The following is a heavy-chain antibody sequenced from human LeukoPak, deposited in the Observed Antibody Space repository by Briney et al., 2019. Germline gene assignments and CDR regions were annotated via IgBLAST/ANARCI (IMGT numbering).Heavy chain of an antibody. D-gene: IGHD3-22*01. CDR3: TRGSIAYYYMDV. CDR2: IYYSGST. V-gene: IGHV4-59*01. CDR1: GGSISSYY. Sequence: SETLSLTCTVSGGSISSYYWSWIRRPPGKGLEWIGNIYYSGSTNYNPSLKSRVTISVDTSKNQFSLKLSSVTAADTAVYYCTRGSIAYYYMDVWGKGTLVTVSS. J-gene: IGHJ6*03.